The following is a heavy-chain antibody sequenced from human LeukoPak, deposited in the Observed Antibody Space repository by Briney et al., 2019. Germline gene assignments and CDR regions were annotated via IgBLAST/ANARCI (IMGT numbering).Heavy chain of an antibody. CDR1: GFTFSSYG. J-gene: IGHJ4*02. CDR2: ISYDGSNK. CDR3: ARDPIAAAGTYKYYFDY. Sequence: GGSLRLSCAASGFTFSSYGMSWVRQAPGKGLEWVAVISYDGSNKYYADSVKGRFTISRDNSKNTLYLQMNSLRAEDTAVYYCARDPIAAAGTYKYYFDYWGQGTLVTVSS. D-gene: IGHD6-13*01. V-gene: IGHV3-30*03.